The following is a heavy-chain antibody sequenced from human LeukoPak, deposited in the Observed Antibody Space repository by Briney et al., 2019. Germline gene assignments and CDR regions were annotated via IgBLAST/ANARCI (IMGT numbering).Heavy chain of an antibody. CDR3: AREGAAGYYYYYYMDV. CDR2: ISAYDGNT. V-gene: IGHV1-18*01. CDR1: GYTFTSYG. D-gene: IGHD6-13*01. Sequence: PSASVKVSCKASGYTFTSYGISWVRQAPGQGLEWMGWISAYDGNTNYAQKLQGRVTMTTDTSTSTAYMELRSLRSDDTAVYYCAREGAAGYYYYYYMDVWGKGTTVTVSS. J-gene: IGHJ6*03.